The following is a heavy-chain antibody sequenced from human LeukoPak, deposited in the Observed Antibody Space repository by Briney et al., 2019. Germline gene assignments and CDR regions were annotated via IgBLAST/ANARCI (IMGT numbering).Heavy chain of an antibody. V-gene: IGHV4-59*01. J-gene: IGHJ6*02. CDR1: GDSISSYY. CDR2: IYYTGST. D-gene: IGHD2-8*02. Sequence: SETLSLTCTVSGDSISSYYWSWIRQPPGKRLEWIGYIYYTGSTNYNSSLKSRVSISVDTSKNHFSLNLSSVTAADRAVYYCVRSGPYWNYYGMDVWGQGTTVTVSS. CDR3: VRSGPYWNYYGMDV.